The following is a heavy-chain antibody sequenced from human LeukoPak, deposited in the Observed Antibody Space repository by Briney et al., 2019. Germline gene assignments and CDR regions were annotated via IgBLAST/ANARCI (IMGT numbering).Heavy chain of an antibody. CDR1: GYTFTSYG. J-gene: IGHJ4*02. CDR3: ARDPSRSSGWWGRGFDY. V-gene: IGHV1-18*01. Sequence: ASVKVSCKASGYTFTSYGIIWVRQAPGQGLEWMGWINPKNGDTNYAQKLQGRVTMTTDTSTSTAYMELRSLRSDDTAVYYCARDPSRSSGWWGRGFDYWGQGTLVTVSS. D-gene: IGHD6-19*01. CDR2: INPKNGDT.